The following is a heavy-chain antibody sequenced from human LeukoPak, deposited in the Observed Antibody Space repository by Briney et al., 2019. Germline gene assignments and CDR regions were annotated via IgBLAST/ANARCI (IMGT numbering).Heavy chain of an antibody. CDR3: ARDPKMIYRIVGTTGYFDY. D-gene: IGHD1-26*01. Sequence: PGGSLRLSCAASGFTFSSFWMSWVRQAPGKGLEWVANIKQDGSEKYYVDSVKGRFTVSRDNAKNSLYLQMNSLRAEDTAVYYYARDPKMIYRIVGTTGYFDYWGQGTLVTVSS. J-gene: IGHJ4*02. V-gene: IGHV3-7*01. CDR1: GFTFSSFW. CDR2: IKQDGSEK.